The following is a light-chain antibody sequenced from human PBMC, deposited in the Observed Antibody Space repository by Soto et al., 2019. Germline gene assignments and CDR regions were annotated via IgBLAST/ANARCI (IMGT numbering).Light chain of an antibody. CDR1: QTISSF. CDR3: QLSDSTPPELT. J-gene: IGKJ3*01. Sequence: DLQMTQSPSSLSASVGDRVTITCRASQTISSFLNWYQQQPGKAPNLLIYAASTLQTGVPSRFSGSGSGTDFNLTINSLQPEYFATYYCQLSDSTPPELTVGHGTKVDI. V-gene: IGKV1-39*01. CDR2: AAS.